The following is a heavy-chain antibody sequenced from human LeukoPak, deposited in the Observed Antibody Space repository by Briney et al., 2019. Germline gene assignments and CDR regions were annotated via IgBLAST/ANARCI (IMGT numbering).Heavy chain of an antibody. Sequence: GGSLRLSCAASGFTFSSYGMHWVRQAPGKGLEWVAVIWYDGSNKYYADSVKGRFTISRDNSKNTLYLQMNSLRAEDTAVYYCAKESRGSGWYADSIDYWGQGTLVTVSS. CDR2: IWYDGSNK. CDR1: GFTFSSYG. V-gene: IGHV3-33*06. D-gene: IGHD6-19*01. J-gene: IGHJ4*02. CDR3: AKESRGSGWYADSIDY.